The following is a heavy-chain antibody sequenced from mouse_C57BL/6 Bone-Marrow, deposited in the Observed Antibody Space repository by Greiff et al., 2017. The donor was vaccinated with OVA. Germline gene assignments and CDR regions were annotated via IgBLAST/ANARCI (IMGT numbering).Heavy chain of an antibody. J-gene: IGHJ2*01. CDR1: GYTFTNYW. Sequence: VKLMESGAELVRPGTSVKMSCKASGYTFTNYWIGWANQRPGHGLELIGDIYPGGGYTNYNEKFKGKATLTADKSSSTAYMQFSSLTSEDSAIYYCARYYGNPYYFDCWGQGTTLTVSS. D-gene: IGHD2-1*01. CDR2: IYPGGGYT. V-gene: IGHV1-63*01. CDR3: ARYYGNPYYFDC.